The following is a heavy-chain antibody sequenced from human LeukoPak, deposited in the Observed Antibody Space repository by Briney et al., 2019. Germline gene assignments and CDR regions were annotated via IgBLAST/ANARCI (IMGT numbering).Heavy chain of an antibody. J-gene: IGHJ4*02. CDR2: INAGNGNT. CDR1: GYTFTNFY. CDR3: ARVSTPFYSSSSFSLYYFDY. Sequence: ASVKVSCKASGYTFTNFYMHWVRQAPGQRLEWMGWINAGNGNTKYSQKFQGRVTITRDTSASTAYMELSSLRSEDTAVYYCARVSTPFYSSSSFSLYYFDYWGQGTLVTVSS. D-gene: IGHD6-6*01. V-gene: IGHV1-3*01.